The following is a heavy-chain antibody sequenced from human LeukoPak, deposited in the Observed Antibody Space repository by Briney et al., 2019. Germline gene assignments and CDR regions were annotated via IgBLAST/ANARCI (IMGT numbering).Heavy chain of an antibody. V-gene: IGHV1-46*01. CDR1: GYTFTSYY. CDR2: INPSGGSA. D-gene: IGHD3-9*01. CDR3: ARTPYYDILTGYAVQRYSYYMDV. Sequence: ASVKVSCKASGYTFTSYYMHWVRQAPGQGLERMGIINPSGGSASYAQKFQGRVTMTRDMSTSTVYMELSSLRSEDTAVYYCARTPYYDILTGYAVQRYSYYMDVWGKGTTVTVSS. J-gene: IGHJ6*03.